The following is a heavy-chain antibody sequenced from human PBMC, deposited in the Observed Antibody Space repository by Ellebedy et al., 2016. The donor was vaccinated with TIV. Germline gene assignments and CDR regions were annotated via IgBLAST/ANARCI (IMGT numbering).Heavy chain of an antibody. D-gene: IGHD3-10*01. CDR3: ARSSFVYYYGSGSPNYGMDV. Sequence: GSLRLXXTVSGGSISSYYWSWIRQPPGKGLEWIGYIYYSGSTNYNPSLKSQVTISVDTSKNQFSLKLSSVTAADTAVYYCARSSFVYYYGSGSPNYGMDVWGQGTTVTVSS. CDR2: IYYSGST. CDR1: GGSISSYY. V-gene: IGHV4-59*01. J-gene: IGHJ6*02.